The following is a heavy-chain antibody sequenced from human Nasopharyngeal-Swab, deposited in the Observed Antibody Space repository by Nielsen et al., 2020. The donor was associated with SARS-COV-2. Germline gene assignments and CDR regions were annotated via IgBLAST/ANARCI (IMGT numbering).Heavy chain of an antibody. CDR1: GYTFTSYG. V-gene: IGHV1-18*01. J-gene: IGHJ4*02. CDR3: AGGSTLIDY. Sequence: ASVKVSCKASGYTFTSYGISWVRQAPGQGLEWMGWISGNIGTTNYAQNLQGRVTMTTDTSTSTAYMELRNLRSDDTAVDYCAGGSTLIDYWGQGTLVNVSS. D-gene: IGHD1-26*01. CDR2: ISGNIGTT.